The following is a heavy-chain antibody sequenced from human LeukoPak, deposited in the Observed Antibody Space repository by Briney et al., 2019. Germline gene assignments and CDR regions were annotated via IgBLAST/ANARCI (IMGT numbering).Heavy chain of an antibody. V-gene: IGHV1-2*02. D-gene: IGHD3-3*01. CDR3: ARDTGADFWSGYTFDY. Sequence: ASAKVSCKASGYTFTGYYMHWVRQAPGQGLEWMGWINPNSGGTNYAQKFQGRVTMTRDTSISTAYMELSRLRSDDTAVYYCARDTGADFWSGYTFDYWGQGTLVTVSS. CDR1: GYTFTGYY. J-gene: IGHJ4*02. CDR2: INPNSGGT.